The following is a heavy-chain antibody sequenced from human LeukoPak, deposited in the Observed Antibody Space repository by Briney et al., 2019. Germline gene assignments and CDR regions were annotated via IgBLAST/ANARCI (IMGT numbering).Heavy chain of an antibody. CDR2: INPSGGST. Sequence: ASVKVSCKASGYTFTSYYMHWVRQAPGQGLEWMGIINPSGGSTSYAQKFQGRVTMTRDMSTSTVYMELSSLRSEDTAVFYCARVPRGYSYGYYQDAFDIWGQGTMVTVSS. V-gene: IGHV1-46*01. CDR3: ARVPRGYSYGYYQDAFDI. D-gene: IGHD5-18*01. CDR1: GYTFTSYY. J-gene: IGHJ3*02.